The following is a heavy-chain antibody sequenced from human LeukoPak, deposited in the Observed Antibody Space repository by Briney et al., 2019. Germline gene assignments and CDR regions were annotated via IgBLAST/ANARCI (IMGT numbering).Heavy chain of an antibody. D-gene: IGHD3-10*02. CDR1: GGSISSYY. V-gene: IGHV4-59*01. CDR2: IYYSGST. Sequence: SETVSLTCSVSGGSISSYYWSWIRQPPGKGLEWIGYIYYSGSTNYNPPLKSRVTISVDTSKNQFSLKLSSVTAADTAVYYCARGLFGDPGFFDYWGQGTLVTVSS. J-gene: IGHJ4*02. CDR3: ARGLFGDPGFFDY.